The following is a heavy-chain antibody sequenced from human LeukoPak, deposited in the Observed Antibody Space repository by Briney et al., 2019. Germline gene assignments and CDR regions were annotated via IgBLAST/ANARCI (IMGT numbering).Heavy chain of an antibody. J-gene: IGHJ4*02. D-gene: IGHD2-15*01. V-gene: IGHV1-2*02. CDR1: GYTFIAYY. CDR3: ARARYCTGGSCSYADY. CDR2: INPNSGGT. Sequence: GASVKVSCKASGYTFIAYYMRWARQAPGQGLEWMGWINPNSGGTNYAQKFQGRVTMTSDTSISTAYMELSRLSSDDTAVYYCARARYCTGGSCSYADYWGQGTLVTVSS.